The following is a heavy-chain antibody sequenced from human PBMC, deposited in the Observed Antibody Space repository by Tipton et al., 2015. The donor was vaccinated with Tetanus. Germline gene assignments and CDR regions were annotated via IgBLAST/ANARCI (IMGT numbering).Heavy chain of an antibody. CDR2: IDPNSCGT. Sequence: QLVQSGAEVKKPGASVKISCKASGYTFTGYYMYWVRQAPGQGLEWMGWIDPNSCGTIYTQKFQGRVTMPRDRSISTAYMELSSLRSDDTAVYFCARDRGDYIYYGMDVWGPGTTVTVS. CDR3: ARDRGDYIYYGMDV. CDR1: GYTFTGYY. J-gene: IGHJ6*02. V-gene: IGHV1-2*02.